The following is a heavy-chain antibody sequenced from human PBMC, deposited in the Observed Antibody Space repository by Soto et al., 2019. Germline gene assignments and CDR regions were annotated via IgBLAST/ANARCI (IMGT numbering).Heavy chain of an antibody. Sequence: SDTLSLTCIVSGGSLTYYYWSWIRQPPGKGLEYLGYIHYTGSTYYNPSLKSRATMSVDTSKNQFSLKLSSVTAADTAVYYCARVFTDSSGAFDYWGHGTLVTVSS. CDR1: GGSLTYYY. CDR2: IHYTGST. D-gene: IGHD5-18*01. CDR3: ARVFTDSSGAFDY. J-gene: IGHJ4*01. V-gene: IGHV4-59*01.